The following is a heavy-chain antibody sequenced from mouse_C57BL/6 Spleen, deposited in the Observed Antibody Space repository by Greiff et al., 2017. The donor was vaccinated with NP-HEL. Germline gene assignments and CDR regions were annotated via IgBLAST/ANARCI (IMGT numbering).Heavy chain of an antibody. CDR1: GYTFTSYW. CDR2: IDPSDSYT. CDR3: ARRWLPWYFDV. Sequence: QVQLQQPGAELVRPGTSVKLSCKASGYTFTSYWMHWVKQRPGQGLEWIGVIDPSDSYTNYNQKFKGKATLTVDTSSSTAYMQLSSLTSEDSAVYYCARRWLPWYFDVWGTGTTVTVSS. V-gene: IGHV1-59*01. D-gene: IGHD2-2*01. J-gene: IGHJ1*03.